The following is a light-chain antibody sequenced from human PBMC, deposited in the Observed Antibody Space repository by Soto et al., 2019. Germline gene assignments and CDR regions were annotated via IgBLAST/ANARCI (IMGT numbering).Light chain of an antibody. J-gene: IGKJ4*01. CDR3: QQYDSSFT. CDR1: QHVTTTY. V-gene: IGKV3-20*01. CDR2: GAS. Sequence: IVLTQSPATLSLSPGERATLSCTASQHVTTTYIAWYQQKFGQAPRLLIYGASTRATGTPDRFTGGGFGTDFTLTISRVEPEEFAVYYCQQYDSSFTFGGGTKV.